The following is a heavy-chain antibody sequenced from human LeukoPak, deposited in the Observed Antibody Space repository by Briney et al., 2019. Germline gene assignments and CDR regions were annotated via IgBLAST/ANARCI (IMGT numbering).Heavy chain of an antibody. J-gene: IGHJ4*02. Sequence: PGGSLRLSCAASGFTFDDYAMHWVRQAPGKGLEWVSGISWNSGNIGYADSVKGRFTISRDNAKNSLYLQMNSLRAEDTALYYCAKDKSGRGAGGLDYWGQGTLVTVSS. CDR3: AKDKSGRGAGGLDY. CDR1: GFTFDDYA. CDR2: ISWNSGNI. V-gene: IGHV3-9*01. D-gene: IGHD6-25*01.